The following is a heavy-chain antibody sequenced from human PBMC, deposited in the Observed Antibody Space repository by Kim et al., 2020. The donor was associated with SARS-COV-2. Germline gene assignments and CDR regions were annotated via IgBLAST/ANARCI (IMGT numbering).Heavy chain of an antibody. CDR1: GFTFSSYA. D-gene: IGHD3-3*01. V-gene: IGHV3-23*01. CDR2: ISGSGGST. J-gene: IGHJ6*02. Sequence: GGSLRLSCAASGFTFSSYAMSWVRQAPGKGLESVSAISGSGGSTYYADSVKGRFTISRDNSKNTLYLQMNSLRAEDTAVYYCAKVDDFWSGEYGMDVWGQGTTVTVSS. CDR3: AKVDDFWSGEYGMDV.